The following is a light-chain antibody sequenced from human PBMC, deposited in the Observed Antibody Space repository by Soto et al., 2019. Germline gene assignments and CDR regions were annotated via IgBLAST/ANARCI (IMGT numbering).Light chain of an antibody. V-gene: IGKV1-16*01. CDR1: QGIRPY. CDR3: QQYDYYPLT. Sequence: DIQMTQFPSSLSASVGDRVTITCRASQGIRPYLAWFQQKPGQAPKSLIYAASSLQSGVPSRFSGSGSGTDFTLTISSLQPEDFATYYCQQYDYYPLTFGGGTKVAI. J-gene: IGKJ4*01. CDR2: AAS.